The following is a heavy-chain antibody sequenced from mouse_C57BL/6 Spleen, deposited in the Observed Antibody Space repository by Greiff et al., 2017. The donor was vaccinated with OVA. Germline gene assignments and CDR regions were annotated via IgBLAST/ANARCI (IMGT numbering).Heavy chain of an antibody. CDR3: VRGVDGYPTYYFDY. Sequence: VQLKESGGGLVQPKGSLKLSCAASGFTFNTYAMHWVRQAPGKGLEWVARIRSKSSNYATSYADSVKDSFTISRDKSQSMLYQQMNNLKTEDTAMYYGVRGVDGYPTYYFDYWGQGTTLTVSS. CDR2: IRSKSSNYAT. V-gene: IGHV10-3*01. D-gene: IGHD2-3*01. CDR1: GFTFNTYA. J-gene: IGHJ2*01.